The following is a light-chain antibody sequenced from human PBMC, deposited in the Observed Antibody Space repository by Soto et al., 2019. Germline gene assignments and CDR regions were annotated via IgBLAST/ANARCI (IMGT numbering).Light chain of an antibody. CDR3: QHYKSFSRT. CDR1: QDISNC. Sequence: DIQMTQSPSSLSASVGDRVTITCQASQDISNCLNWYQQKPGKAPKLLIYKAANLADEVPSRFAGSGSGTDFTLTITRLQPEDFATYYCQHYKSFSRTVGQGTKVDSK. J-gene: IGKJ1*01. CDR2: KAA. V-gene: IGKV1-33*01.